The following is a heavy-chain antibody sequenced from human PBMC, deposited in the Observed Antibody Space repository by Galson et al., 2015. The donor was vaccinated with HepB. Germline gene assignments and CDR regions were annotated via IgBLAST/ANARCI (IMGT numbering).Heavy chain of an antibody. Sequence: SLRLSCAASGFTFSKSWMNWVRQAPGKGLEWVGRIKSNSDDGTTDYAAPLKGRFTISRDDSKDTLFLQMNSLKPEDTAVYYCTSSQRIPIFGVVTKFDYWGPGTLVSVSS. D-gene: IGHD3-3*01. CDR3: TSSQRIPIFGVVTKFDY. V-gene: IGHV3-15*01. CDR1: GFTFSKSW. CDR2: IKSNSDDGTT. J-gene: IGHJ4*02.